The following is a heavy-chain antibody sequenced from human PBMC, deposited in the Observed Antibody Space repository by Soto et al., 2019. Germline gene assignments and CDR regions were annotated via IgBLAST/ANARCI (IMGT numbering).Heavy chain of an antibody. CDR2: TSSDGGTK. CDR3: AREVVLTEWYFDN. V-gene: IGHV3-30-3*01. Sequence: QLMESGGGVVQPGGSLRLSYVTSGFTFSRYSLHWFRQAPGKGLEWVAVTSSDGGTKFYADSVKGRFTVSRDNSKNTLYLQMNSLRPEDTAVYYCAREVVLTEWYFDNWGQGILVTVSS. D-gene: IGHD2-21*01. J-gene: IGHJ4*02. CDR1: GFTFSRYS.